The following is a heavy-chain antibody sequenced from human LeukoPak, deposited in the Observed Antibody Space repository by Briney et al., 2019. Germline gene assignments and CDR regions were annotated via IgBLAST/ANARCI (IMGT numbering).Heavy chain of an antibody. CDR3: ARGVNSGWYGFPFDY. D-gene: IGHD6-19*01. J-gene: IGHJ4*02. V-gene: IGHV4-34*01. Sequence: SETLSLTCAVYGGSFSGYYWSWIRQPPGKGLEWIGEINHSGSTNYNPSLKSRVTISVDTSKNQFSLKLSSVIAADTAVYYCARGVNSGWYGFPFDYWGQGTLVTVSS. CDR2: INHSGST. CDR1: GGSFSGYY.